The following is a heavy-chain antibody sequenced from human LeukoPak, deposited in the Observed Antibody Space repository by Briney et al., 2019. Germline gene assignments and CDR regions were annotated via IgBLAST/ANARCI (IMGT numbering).Heavy chain of an antibody. D-gene: IGHD2-2*01. CDR3: ARVPYCSSTSCYQWFGEFPSPYGMDV. CDR1: GGSISSGGYY. Sequence: TLSLTCPVSGGSISSGGYYWSWIRQHPGKGLAWIGYIYYSGSTYYNPSLKSRVTISVDTSKYQFSLKLTSVTAADTAVYYCARVPYCSSTSCYQWFGEFPSPYGMDVWGKGTTVTVSP. V-gene: IGHV4-31*03. CDR2: IYYSGST. J-gene: IGHJ6*04.